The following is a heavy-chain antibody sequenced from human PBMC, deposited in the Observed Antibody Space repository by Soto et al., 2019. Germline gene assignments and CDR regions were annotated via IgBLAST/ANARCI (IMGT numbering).Heavy chain of an antibody. V-gene: IGHV2-26*01. J-gene: IGHJ3*02. CDR2: IFSNDEK. D-gene: IGHD3-9*01. CDR3: ARIRLYYDILPPHDAFDI. Sequence: GSGPTLVNPTETLTLTCTVSGFSLSNARVGVSWIRQPPGKALEWLAHIFSNDEKSYSTSLKSRLTISKDTSKSQVVLTMTNMDPVDTATYYCARIRLYYDILPPHDAFDIWGQGTMVTVSS. CDR1: GFSLSNARVG.